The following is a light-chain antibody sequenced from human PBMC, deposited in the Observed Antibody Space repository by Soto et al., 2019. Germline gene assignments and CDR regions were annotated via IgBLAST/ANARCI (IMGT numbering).Light chain of an antibody. CDR1: NSDIGNYNL. CDR3: QVWDNYTGV. J-gene: IGLJ1*01. CDR2: AVS. V-gene: IGLV2-11*01. Sequence: QSALTQPRSVSGSPGQSVSISCTGTNSDIGNYNLVSWYQQPPGKAPKLIISAVSRRPSGVPDRFSGSKSGNTASLTISGLQADDEADYYCQVWDNYTGVFGSGTKVTVL.